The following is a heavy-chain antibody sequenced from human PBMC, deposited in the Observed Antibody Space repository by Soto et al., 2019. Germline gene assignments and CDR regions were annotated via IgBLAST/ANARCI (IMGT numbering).Heavy chain of an antibody. V-gene: IGHV1-18*04. D-gene: IGHD4-17*01. CDR1: GYTFTSYG. J-gene: IGHJ6*02. Sequence: ASVKVSCKASGYTFTSYGISWVRQAPGQGLEWMGWISAYNGNTNYAQKLQGRVTMTTDTSTSTAYMELRSLRSDDTAVYYCAFGTTNYYSYGMDVWGQGTTVTVSS. CDR3: AFGTTNYYSYGMDV. CDR2: ISAYNGNT.